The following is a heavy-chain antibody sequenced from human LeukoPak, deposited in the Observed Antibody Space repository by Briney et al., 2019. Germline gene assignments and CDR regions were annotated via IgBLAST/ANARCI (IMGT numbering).Heavy chain of an antibody. CDR3: ARESYYGSGSEGYFAY. D-gene: IGHD3-10*01. CDR1: GDSISSYY. CDR2: MYYSGST. J-gene: IGHJ4*02. Sequence: SETLSLICTVSGDSISSYYWSWIRQPPRKGLDWIGNMYYSGSTNYNPSLKSRVTISVDTSQNQFSLKLSSVTAADTAVYYCARESYYGSGSEGYFAYWGQGTLVTVSS. V-gene: IGHV4-59*01.